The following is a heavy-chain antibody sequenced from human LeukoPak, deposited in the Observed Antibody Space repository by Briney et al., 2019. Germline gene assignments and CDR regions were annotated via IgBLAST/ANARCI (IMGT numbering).Heavy chain of an antibody. D-gene: IGHD1-26*01. J-gene: IGHJ4*02. CDR3: ARQTWDIGDFDN. CDR1: GYTFTSYD. CDR2: IIPLFGTS. Sequence: ASVKVSCKASGYTFTSYDINWVRQAPGQGLEWMGGIIPLFGTSNYAQKFQGRVTITADESTNTVYMGLTSLRSEDTAVYYCARQTWDIGDFDNWGQGTLVTVPS. V-gene: IGHV1-69*13.